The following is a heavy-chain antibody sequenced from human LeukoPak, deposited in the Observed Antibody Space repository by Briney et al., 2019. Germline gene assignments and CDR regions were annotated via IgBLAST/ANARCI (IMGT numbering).Heavy chain of an antibody. Sequence: PGGSLRLSCAASGFTFRSYSMNWVRQAPGKGLEWVSYISGDSSSIHYAYAVKGRFTISRDNAKNSLFLRMNSMRAEDTAVYYCARERVTPFMDHWGQGTLVTVSS. J-gene: IGHJ4*02. CDR3: ARERVTPFMDH. D-gene: IGHD1-14*01. CDR1: GFTFRSYS. CDR2: ISGDSSSI. V-gene: IGHV3-48*01.